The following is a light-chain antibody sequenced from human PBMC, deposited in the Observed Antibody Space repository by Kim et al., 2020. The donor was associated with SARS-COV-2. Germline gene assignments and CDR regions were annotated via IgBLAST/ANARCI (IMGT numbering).Light chain of an antibody. J-gene: IGLJ3*02. V-gene: IGLV7-46*01. CDR3: LLYYSGSWL. CDR1: TGAVTSGHY. CDR2: HAT. Sequence: PERTVTLTCGSSTGAVTSGHYPYWFQQKPGQAPRTLIYHATNRHSWTPARFSGSLLGDKAALTLSGAQPEDEADYYCLLYYSGSWLFGGGTQLTVL.